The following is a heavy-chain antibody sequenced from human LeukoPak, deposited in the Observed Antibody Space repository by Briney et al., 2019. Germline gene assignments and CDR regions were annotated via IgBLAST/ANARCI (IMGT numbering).Heavy chain of an antibody. V-gene: IGHV3-23*01. CDR2: ISGSGIAT. Sequence: PGGSLRLSCTASGFTFSNYAMSWVRQAPGKGLEWVSAISGSGIATYYADSVTGRFTISRDNSKNTLYLQMSSLRADDTAVYYCAKDQRGYDRPVDYWGQGTLVTVSS. CDR3: AKDQRGYDRPVDY. J-gene: IGHJ4*02. D-gene: IGHD5-12*01. CDR1: GFTFSNYA.